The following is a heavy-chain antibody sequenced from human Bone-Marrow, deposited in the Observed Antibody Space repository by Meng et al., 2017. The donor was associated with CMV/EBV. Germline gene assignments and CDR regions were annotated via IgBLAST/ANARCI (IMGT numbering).Heavy chain of an antibody. J-gene: IGHJ3*02. CDR3: ARDGTPSGSFRDDAFDI. CDR2: ISSSSSYI. V-gene: IGHV3-21*04. D-gene: IGHD1-26*01. CDR1: GFTFSSYS. Sequence: GESLKISCAASGFTFSSYSMNWVRQAPGKGPEWVSSISSSSSYIYYADSVKGRFTISRDNAKNSLYLQMNSLRAEDTAVYYCARDGTPSGSFRDDAFDIWGQGTMVTVSS.